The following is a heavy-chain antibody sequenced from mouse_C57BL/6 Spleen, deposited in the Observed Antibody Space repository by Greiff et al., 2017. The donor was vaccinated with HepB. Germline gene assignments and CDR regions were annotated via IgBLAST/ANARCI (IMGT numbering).Heavy chain of an antibody. CDR1: GYTFTSYW. CDR3: ARDSSGSYFDY. D-gene: IGHD3-2*02. J-gene: IGHJ2*01. Sequence: QVQLQQSGAELVKPGASVKLSCKASGYTFTSYWMQWVKQRPGQGLEWIGEIDPSDSYTNYNQKFKGKATLTVDTSSSTAYMQLSSLTSEDSAVYYCARDSSGSYFDYWGQGTTLTVSS. CDR2: IDPSDSYT. V-gene: IGHV1-50*01.